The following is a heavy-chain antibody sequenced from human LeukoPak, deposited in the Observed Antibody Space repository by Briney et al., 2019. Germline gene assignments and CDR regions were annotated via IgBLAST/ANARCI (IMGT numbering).Heavy chain of an antibody. V-gene: IGHV3-20*04. CDR1: GFTFDDYG. J-gene: IGHJ4*02. Sequence: GGSLRLSCEASGFTFDDYGMSWVRQSTGKGLEWVSAITNWNGGSTGYADSVKGRFTISRDNSKNTLYLQMNSLRAEDTAVYYCAKDPGTIVVVPAAIGYWGQGTLVTVSS. CDR2: ITNWNGGST. D-gene: IGHD2-2*01. CDR3: AKDPGTIVVVPAAIGY.